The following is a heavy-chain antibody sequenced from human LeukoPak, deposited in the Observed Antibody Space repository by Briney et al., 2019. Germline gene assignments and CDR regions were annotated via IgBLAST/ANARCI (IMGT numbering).Heavy chain of an antibody. CDR1: GGSISSSSYY. CDR2: IYYSGST. D-gene: IGHD3-10*01. V-gene: IGHV4-39*02. Sequence: SETLSLTCTVSGGSISSSSYYWGWLRQPPGKGLEWIGSIYYSGSTYYNPSLKSRVTISVDTSKNQFSLKLSSVTAADTAVYYCARDNLWFGELFSFDYWGQGTLVTVSS. CDR3: ARDNLWFGELFSFDY. J-gene: IGHJ4*02.